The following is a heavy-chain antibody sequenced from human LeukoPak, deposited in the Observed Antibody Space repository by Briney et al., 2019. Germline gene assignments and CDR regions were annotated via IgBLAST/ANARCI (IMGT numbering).Heavy chain of an antibody. CDR3: ARAPKAYGRVYYFDY. CDR2: IIPILGIA. D-gene: IGHD4-17*01. V-gene: IGHV1-69*02. J-gene: IGHJ4*02. CDR1: GGTFSSYT. Sequence: SVKVSCKASGGTFSSYTISWVRQAPGQGLEWMGRIIPILGIANYAQKFQGRVTITADKSTSTAYMELSSLRPEDTAVYYCARAPKAYGRVYYFDYWGQGTLVTVSS.